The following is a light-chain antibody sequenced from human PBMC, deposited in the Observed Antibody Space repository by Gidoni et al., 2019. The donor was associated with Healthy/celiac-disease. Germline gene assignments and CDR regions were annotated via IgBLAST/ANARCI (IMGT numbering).Light chain of an antibody. CDR1: QSMSSW. CDR2: KAS. V-gene: IGKV1-5*03. CDR3: QQYNSSPT. J-gene: IGKJ2*01. Sequence: DLQLTQSPSTLSASVGDRVTITCRASQSMSSWLAWYQQKPGKAPKLLIYKASSSESGVPSRFSGSGSGTEFTLTISSLQPDDFATYYCQQYNSSPTFGQGTKLEIK.